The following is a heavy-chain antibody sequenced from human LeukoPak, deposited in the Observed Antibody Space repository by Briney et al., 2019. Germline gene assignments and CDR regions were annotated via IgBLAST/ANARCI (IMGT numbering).Heavy chain of an antibody. CDR1: GFTFDDYA. D-gene: IGHD3-10*01. J-gene: IGHJ3*02. CDR3: AKDMVRGVIYAFDI. V-gene: IGHV3-9*01. Sequence: PGGSLRLSCAASGFTFDDYAMHWVRQAPGKGLEWVSGINWNSGNIGYADSVKGRFTISRDNAKNSLYLQVNSLRAEDTALYYCAKDMVRGVIYAFDIWGQGTMVTVSS. CDR2: INWNSGNI.